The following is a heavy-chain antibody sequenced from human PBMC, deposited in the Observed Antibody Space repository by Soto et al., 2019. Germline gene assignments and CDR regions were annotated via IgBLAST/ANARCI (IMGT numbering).Heavy chain of an antibody. CDR3: AREIHIQQLATSGNWFDP. Sequence: SETLSLTCTVSGGSISSGGYYWSWIRQHPGKGLEWIGYIYYSGSTYYNPSLKSRVTISVDTSKNQFSLKLSSVTAADTAVYYCAREIHIQQLATSGNWFDPWGQGTLVTVSS. CDR1: GGSISSGGYY. V-gene: IGHV4-31*03. CDR2: IYYSGST. D-gene: IGHD6-13*01. J-gene: IGHJ5*02.